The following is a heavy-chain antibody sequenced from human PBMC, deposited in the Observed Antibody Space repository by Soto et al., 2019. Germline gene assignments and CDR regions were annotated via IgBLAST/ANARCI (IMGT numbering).Heavy chain of an antibody. J-gene: IGHJ6*02. V-gene: IGHV1-2*02. CDR1: GYTFTGYY. CDR2: INPQTGGT. D-gene: IGHD2-2*01. Sequence: QVQLVQSGAEVKTPGASVRVSCKASGYTFTGYYIHWVREAPGQGLEWMGWINPQTGGTSYAQKFQGRVTLSRDTSINTAYLELSRLTFDDAAGYFCARERYQVISDGMDVWGQGTTVTVSS. CDR3: ARERYQVISDGMDV.